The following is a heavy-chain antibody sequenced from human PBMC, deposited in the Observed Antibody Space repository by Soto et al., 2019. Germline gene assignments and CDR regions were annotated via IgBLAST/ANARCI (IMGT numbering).Heavy chain of an antibody. CDR3: ARGEDAFFYYGLDV. CDR1: GGSITSSY. V-gene: IGHV4-59*01. J-gene: IGHJ6*02. CDR2: IYDTGISGYTPST. Sequence: PEETLSLTCPVSGGSITSSYWSWIRRPPGKGLEWIAYIYDTGISGYTPSTSYNPSLKSRVTMSVDTSKSQFSLKLTSVTAADTAVYYCARGEDAFFYYGLDVWGQGITVTVSS.